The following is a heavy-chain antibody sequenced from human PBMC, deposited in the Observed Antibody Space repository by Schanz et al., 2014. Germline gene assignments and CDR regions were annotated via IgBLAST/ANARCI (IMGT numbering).Heavy chain of an antibody. Sequence: VQLVESGGGLIKPGGSLRLSCLASGFTFSTTWMNWVRQAPGKGLEWVAVISDDGSNHYYPDSVKGRFTISRDNSKNTLYLQMNSLRSEDTAVYYCAKDVDFWSGYYLDYWGQGTLVTVSS. J-gene: IGHJ4*02. V-gene: IGHV3-30*18. CDR3: AKDVDFWSGYYLDY. D-gene: IGHD3-3*01. CDR2: ISDDGSNH. CDR1: GFTFSTTW.